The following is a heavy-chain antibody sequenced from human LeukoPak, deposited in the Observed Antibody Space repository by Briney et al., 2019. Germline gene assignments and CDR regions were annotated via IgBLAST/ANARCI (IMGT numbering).Heavy chain of an antibody. J-gene: IGHJ4*02. CDR3: ARGLAAGTLDY. V-gene: IGHV1-2*02. CDR1: GYTFTGYY. Sequence: ASVKVSCKTSGYTFTGYYMHWVRQAPGQGLEWMGWINPNSGGTKYAQKFQGRVTMTRDTSISTAYMDLSRLRSDDTAVYYCARGLAAGTLDYWGQGTLVTVSS. D-gene: IGHD6-13*01. CDR2: INPNSGGT.